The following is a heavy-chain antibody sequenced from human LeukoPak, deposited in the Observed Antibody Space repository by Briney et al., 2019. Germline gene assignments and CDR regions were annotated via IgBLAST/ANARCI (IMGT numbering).Heavy chain of an antibody. D-gene: IGHD2-21*02. CDR2: FYTGGTR. J-gene: IGHJ3*01. CDR1: GFTVSYNY. CDR3: ARDLVVTTSWHAFDL. V-gene: IGHV3-53*01. Sequence: GGSLRLFCAASGFTVSYNYMRWVRQAPGKGLEWVGGFYTGGTRQYADSVKGRFTLPIDNSKNSLYLQMDNLRADDTAVYYCARDLVVTTSWHAFDLWGQGTMVTVSS.